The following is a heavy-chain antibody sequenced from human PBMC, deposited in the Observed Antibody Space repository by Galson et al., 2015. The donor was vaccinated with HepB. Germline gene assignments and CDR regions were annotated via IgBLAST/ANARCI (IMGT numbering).Heavy chain of an antibody. Sequence: TFSNAWMSWVRKAPGKGLEWVGRIKSNTDGGTTDYAAPVKGRFTISRDDSKNTLYLQMNSLKTEDTAVYYCTTDLYSGSSYYYYGMDVWGQGTTVTVSS. CDR3: TTDLYSGSSYYYYGMDV. CDR1: TFSNAW. CDR2: IKSNTDGGTT. D-gene: IGHD1-26*01. V-gene: IGHV3-15*01. J-gene: IGHJ6*02.